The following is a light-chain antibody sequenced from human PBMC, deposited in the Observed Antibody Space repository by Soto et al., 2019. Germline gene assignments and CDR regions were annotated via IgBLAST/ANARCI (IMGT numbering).Light chain of an antibody. V-gene: IGKV1-39*01. CDR2: AAS. CDR1: QSISSY. Sequence: DIQMTQSPSSLSASVGDRVTITCRASQSISSYLNWYQQKPGKAPKLLIYAASSLQSGVPSRFSGSGSGRDFTLTISSLQPEDFVTNYCQQSYSTPYTFGQGTKLEIK. CDR3: QQSYSTPYT. J-gene: IGKJ2*01.